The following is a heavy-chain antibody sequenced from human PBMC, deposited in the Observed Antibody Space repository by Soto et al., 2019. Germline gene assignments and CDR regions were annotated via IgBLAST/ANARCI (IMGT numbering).Heavy chain of an antibody. CDR1: AFTFSRFA. J-gene: IGHJ4*02. D-gene: IGHD6-19*01. V-gene: IGHV3-30*18. CDR3: AKGSLSGWPHYFDY. CDR2: ISDDGSDK. Sequence: PGGSLRLSCAASAFTFSRFAMHWVRQAPGKGLEWVAMISDDGSDKYYADSVKGRFTISRDNSKNTVYLQVNSLRVEDTAIYYCAKGSLSGWPHYFDYWGQGTLVTVSS.